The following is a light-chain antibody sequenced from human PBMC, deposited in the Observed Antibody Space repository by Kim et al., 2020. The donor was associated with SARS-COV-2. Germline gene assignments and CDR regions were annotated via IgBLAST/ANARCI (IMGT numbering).Light chain of an antibody. CDR1: QSLLHSKGNKY. V-gene: IGKV2-28*01. CDR2: LAS. J-gene: IGKJ2*03. Sequence: EPDSISCRFSQSLLHSKGNKYLDWYPQKPGQSPQLLIYLASNRASGVPDRFSGRGSGSDFTLKITRVAAEDVGIYYCMQALQMPPRFGQGTKLEI. CDR3: MQALQMPPR.